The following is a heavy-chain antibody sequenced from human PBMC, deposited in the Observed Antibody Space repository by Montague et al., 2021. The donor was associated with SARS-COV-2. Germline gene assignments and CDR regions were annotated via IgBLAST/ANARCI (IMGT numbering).Heavy chain of an antibody. V-gene: IGHV4-39*02. CDR1: GGSISSSSYY. J-gene: IGHJ6*02. CDR3: AREAYYYDSSGYYGGGYYYYYGMDV. Sequence: SETLSLTCTVSGGSISSSSYYWGWIRQPPGEGLEWIGSIYYSGSTYYNPSLKSRVTISVDTSKSQFSLKLSSVTAADTAVYYCAREAYYYDSSGYYGGGYYYYYGMDVWGQGTTVTVSS. D-gene: IGHD3-22*01. CDR2: IYYSGST.